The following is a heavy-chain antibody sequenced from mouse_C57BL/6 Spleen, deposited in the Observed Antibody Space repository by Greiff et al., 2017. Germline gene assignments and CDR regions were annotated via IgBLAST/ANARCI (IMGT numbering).Heavy chain of an antibody. CDR1: GYTFTDYE. CDR3: TRRRYSNLFDY. Sequence: QVQLQQSGAELVRPGASVTLSCKASGYTFTDYEMHWVKQTPVHGLEWIGAIDPETGGTAYNQKFKGKAILTADKSSSTAYMELRSLTSEDSAVYYCTRRRYSNLFDYWGQGTTLTVSS. J-gene: IGHJ2*01. CDR2: IDPETGGT. V-gene: IGHV1-15*01. D-gene: IGHD2-5*01.